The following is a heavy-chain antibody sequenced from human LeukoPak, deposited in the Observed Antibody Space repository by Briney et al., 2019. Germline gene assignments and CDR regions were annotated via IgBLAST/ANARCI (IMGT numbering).Heavy chain of an antibody. Sequence: GGSLPLSCAASGFTFRSHALSWVRQPPAKGLEWVSSLSGSGYNTYYADSVKGRFTISRDNSKNTVYLQMNSLRAEDTAVYYCAKDPYGTRYFDYWGQGTLVTVSS. CDR3: AKDPYGTRYFDY. D-gene: IGHD2-2*01. CDR2: LSGSGYNT. CDR1: GFTFRSHA. V-gene: IGHV3-23*01. J-gene: IGHJ4*02.